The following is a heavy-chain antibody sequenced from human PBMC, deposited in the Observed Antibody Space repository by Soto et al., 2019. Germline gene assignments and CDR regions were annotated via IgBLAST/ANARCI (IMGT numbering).Heavy chain of an antibody. Sequence: PGGSLRLSCAASGFTFSSYSMNWVRQAPGKGLEWVSYISSSSSTIYYADSVKGRFTISRDNAKNSLYLQMNSLRAEDTAVYYCARTYDYIWGSYRSWFDYWGQGTLVTVSS. CDR3: ARTYDYIWGSYRSWFDY. V-gene: IGHV3-48*01. D-gene: IGHD3-16*02. J-gene: IGHJ4*02. CDR2: ISSSSSTI. CDR1: GFTFSSYS.